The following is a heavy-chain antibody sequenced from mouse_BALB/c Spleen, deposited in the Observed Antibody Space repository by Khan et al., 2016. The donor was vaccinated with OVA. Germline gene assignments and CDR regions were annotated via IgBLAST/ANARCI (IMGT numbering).Heavy chain of an antibody. D-gene: IGHD1-1*01. CDR2: ISTGGHYT. CDR1: GFTFSTYG. Sequence: EVQLQESGGDLVEPGGSLKLSCAASGFTFSTYGMSWVRQTPDKRLEWVATISTGGHYTYYPDSVRGRFTTSRDNAKNTLYPQMTSLKSEDTAMFYCARLAYYYDSEGFAYWGQGTLVTVSA. J-gene: IGHJ3*01. V-gene: IGHV5-6*01. CDR3: ARLAYYYDSEGFAY.